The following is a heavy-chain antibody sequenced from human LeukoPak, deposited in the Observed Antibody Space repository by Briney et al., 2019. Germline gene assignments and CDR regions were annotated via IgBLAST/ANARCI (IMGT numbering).Heavy chain of an antibody. CDR1: GFTFSSYD. J-gene: IGHJ4*02. CDR3: AKERYFDPSFDY. Sequence: GGSLRLSCAASGFTFSSYDMTWVRQAPGKGLEWVAFIRYDGSNKYYADSVKGRFTISRDNSKNTLYLQMNSLRAEDTAVYYCAKERYFDPSFDYWGQGTLVTVSS. D-gene: IGHD3-9*01. CDR2: IRYDGSNK. V-gene: IGHV3-30*02.